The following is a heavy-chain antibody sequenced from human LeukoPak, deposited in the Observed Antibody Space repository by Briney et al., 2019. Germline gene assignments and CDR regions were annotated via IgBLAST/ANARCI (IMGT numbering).Heavy chain of an antibody. D-gene: IGHD7-27*01. CDR2: MSHSGSA. CDR1: GGSFSDYF. Sequence: SETLSLTCAVYGGSFSDYFWNWIRQSPGKGLEWIGEMSHSGSANYNPSLGGRVTISMDTSKNQISLRLTSVTAADTAVYYCARHFAPELGGGLYYFDYWGQGTLVTVSS. J-gene: IGHJ4*02. CDR3: ARHFAPELGGGLYYFDY. V-gene: IGHV4-34*01.